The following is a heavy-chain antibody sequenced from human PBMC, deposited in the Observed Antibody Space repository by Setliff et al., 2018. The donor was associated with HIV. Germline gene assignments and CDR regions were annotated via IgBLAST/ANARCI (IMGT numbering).Heavy chain of an antibody. J-gene: IGHJ4*02. V-gene: IGHV4-34*01. CDR2: IDHRGRP. D-gene: IGHD3-3*01. Sequence: SETLSLTCGIYGGSFSDYYWSWIRQPPGKGLEWIGEIDHRGRPKYNPSLNSRVTMSVDKSRNQFSLKVSSVTAADTAVYYCARSIVPVASGYYYFEYWGQGSQVTVSS. CDR1: GGSFSDYY. CDR3: ARSIVPVASGYYYFEY.